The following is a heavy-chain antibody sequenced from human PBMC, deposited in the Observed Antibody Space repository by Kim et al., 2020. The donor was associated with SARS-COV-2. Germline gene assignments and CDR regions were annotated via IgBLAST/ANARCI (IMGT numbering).Heavy chain of an antibody. D-gene: IGHD3-16*02. Sequence: GGSLRLSCAASGFTFSSYAMSWVRQAPGKGLEWVSAISGSGGSTYYADSVKGRFTISRDNSKNTLYLQMNSLRAEETAVYYCAKDPPSYDYVWGSYRATIFDYWGQGTLVTVSS. CDR2: ISGSGGST. V-gene: IGHV3-23*01. J-gene: IGHJ4*02. CDR1: GFTFSSYA. CDR3: AKDPPSYDYVWGSYRATIFDY.